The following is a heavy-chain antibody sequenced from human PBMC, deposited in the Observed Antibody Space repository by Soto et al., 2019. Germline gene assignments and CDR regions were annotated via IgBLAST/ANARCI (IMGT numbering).Heavy chain of an antibody. CDR3: ARVWGYGGPTNYYYYMDV. CDR1: GFTVGGNY. J-gene: IGHJ6*03. Sequence: GGSLRLSCAASGFTVGGNYVSWVRQAPGKGLEWVSVIYSGGSTYYADSVKGRFTISRHNSKNTLYLQMNSLRAEDTAVYYCARVWGYGGPTNYYYYMDVWGKGTTVTVSS. D-gene: IGHD1-26*01. V-gene: IGHV3-53*04. CDR2: IYSGGST.